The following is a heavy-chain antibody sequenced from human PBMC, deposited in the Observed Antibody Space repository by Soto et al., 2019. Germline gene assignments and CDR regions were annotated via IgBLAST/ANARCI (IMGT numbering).Heavy chain of an antibody. J-gene: IGHJ4*02. CDR1: GFTFSSYA. Sequence: GGSLRLSCAASGFTFSSYAMSWVRQAPGKGLEWVSAISGSGGSTYYADSVKGRFTISRDNSKNTLYLQMNSLRAEDTAVYYCAKAAIVATIASHLGELFIFDYWGQGTLVTVSS. V-gene: IGHV3-23*01. D-gene: IGHD5-12*01. CDR3: AKAAIVATIASHLGELFIFDY. CDR2: ISGSGGST.